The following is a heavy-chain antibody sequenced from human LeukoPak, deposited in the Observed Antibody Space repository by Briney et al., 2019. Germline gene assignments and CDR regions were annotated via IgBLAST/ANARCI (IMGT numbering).Heavy chain of an antibody. D-gene: IGHD4-23*01. Sequence: ASVKVSCKASGYTLTSYFMHWVRQAPGQGPEWMGLINPSGGSTSYAQKFQGRVTMTMDMSTTTVYMDFSSVISDDTAVYYCARDPYSGCQLDEFHYYGMDVWGQGTTVIVSS. V-gene: IGHV1-46*01. CDR2: INPSGGST. CDR1: GYTLTSYF. J-gene: IGHJ6*02. CDR3: ARDPYSGCQLDEFHYYGMDV.